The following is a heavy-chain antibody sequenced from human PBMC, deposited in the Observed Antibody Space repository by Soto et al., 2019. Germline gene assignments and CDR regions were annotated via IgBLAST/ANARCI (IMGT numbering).Heavy chain of an antibody. D-gene: IGHD2-2*02. CDR1: GGSISSSNW. V-gene: IGHV4-4*02. CDR3: ARRRPTGYCSSTSCYKGWFDP. Sequence: SETLSLTCAVSGGSISSSNWWSWVLHPPGKLLEWIGEIYHSGSTNYNPSLKSRVTISVDKSKNQFSLKLSSVTAADTAVYYCARRRPTGYCSSTSCYKGWFDPWGQGTLVTVSS. CDR2: IYHSGST. J-gene: IGHJ5*02.